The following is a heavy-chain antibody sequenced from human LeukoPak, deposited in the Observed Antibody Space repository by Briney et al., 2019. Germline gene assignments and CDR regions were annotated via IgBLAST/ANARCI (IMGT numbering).Heavy chain of an antibody. CDR1: GGSISSYY. CDR3: ARVVVPAATTTHNWFDP. J-gene: IGHJ5*02. CDR2: IYTSGST. D-gene: IGHD2-2*01. Sequence: SETLSLTCTVSGGSISSYYWSWIRQPAGKGLEWIGRIYTSGSTNYNPSLKSRVTMSVDTSKNQFSLKLSSVTAADTAVYYCARVVVPAATTTHNWFDPWGQGTLVTVSS. V-gene: IGHV4-4*07.